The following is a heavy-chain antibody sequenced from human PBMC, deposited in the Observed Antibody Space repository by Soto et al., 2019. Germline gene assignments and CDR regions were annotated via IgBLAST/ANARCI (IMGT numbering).Heavy chain of an antibody. D-gene: IGHD1-26*01. CDR1: GFSLSTSGVG. CDR3: AHRFAWWESFDY. Sequence: QITLKESGPPLVKPTQTLTLTCTFSGFSLSTSGVGVGWIRQPPGKALEWLALIYWDDDKRYSPSLKSRLTITKDTSKNQVVLTMTNMDPVDTATYYCAHRFAWWESFDYWGQGTLVTVSS. J-gene: IGHJ4*02. CDR2: IYWDDDK. V-gene: IGHV2-5*02.